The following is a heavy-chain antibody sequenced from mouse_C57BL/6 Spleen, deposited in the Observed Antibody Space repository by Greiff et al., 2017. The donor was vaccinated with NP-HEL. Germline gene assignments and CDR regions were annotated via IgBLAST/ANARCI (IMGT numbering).Heavy chain of an antibody. CDR2: IRNKANGYTT. CDR1: GFTFTDYY. J-gene: IGHJ3*01. D-gene: IGHD2-4*01. CDR3: ARSYYDYAWFAY. V-gene: IGHV7-3*01. Sequence: EVHLVESGGGLVQPGGSLSLSCAASGFTFTDYYMSWVRQPPGKALEWLGFIRNKANGYTTEYSASVKGRFTISRDNSQSILYLQMNALRAEDSATYYCARSYYDYAWFAYWGQGTLVTVSA.